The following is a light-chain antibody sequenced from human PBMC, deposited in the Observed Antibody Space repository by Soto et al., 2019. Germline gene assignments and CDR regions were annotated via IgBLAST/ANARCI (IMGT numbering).Light chain of an antibody. J-gene: IGLJ2*01. CDR1: SSNIGSNH. CDR3: ATWDSSLSVVV. V-gene: IGLV1-51*01. Sequence: QSVLTQPPSVSAAPGQRVTISCSGSSSNIGSNHVSWYQQFPGTAPKLLIYDNDKRPSGIPDRFSGSRSGTSATLGITGLQTGEEADYYCATWDSSLSVVVFGGGTKVTVL. CDR2: DND.